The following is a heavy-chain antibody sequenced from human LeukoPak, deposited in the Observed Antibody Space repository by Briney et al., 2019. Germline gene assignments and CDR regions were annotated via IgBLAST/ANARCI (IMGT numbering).Heavy chain of an antibody. J-gene: IGHJ4*02. D-gene: IGHD6-13*01. CDR3: ARDSRYYYIDY. Sequence: GGSLRLSCAASGFTFSSYVMSWVRQAPGKGMEWVSTISGSGGSTYYADSVKGRFTISRDNSKNTLYLQMNSLRAEDMAVYYCARDSRYYYIDYWGQGTLVTVSS. CDR2: ISGSGGST. V-gene: IGHV3-23*01. CDR1: GFTFSSYV.